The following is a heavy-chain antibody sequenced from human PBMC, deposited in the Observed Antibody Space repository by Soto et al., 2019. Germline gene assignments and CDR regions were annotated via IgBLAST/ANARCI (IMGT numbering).Heavy chain of an antibody. Sequence: PGGSLRLSCAASGFTFSSYAMSWVRQAPGKGLVWVSRINGDGSSICFADSVKGRFTISRDNAKNTLYLQMNSLRAEDTAVYYCARALENWNDHLGEFDYWGQGTLVTVSS. V-gene: IGHV3-74*01. J-gene: IGHJ4*02. CDR3: ARALENWNDHLGEFDY. D-gene: IGHD1-1*01. CDR1: GFTFSSYA. CDR2: INGDGSSI.